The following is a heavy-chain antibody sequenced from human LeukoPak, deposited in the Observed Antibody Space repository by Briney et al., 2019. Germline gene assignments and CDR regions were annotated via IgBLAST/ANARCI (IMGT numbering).Heavy chain of an antibody. V-gene: IGHV1-18*04. D-gene: IGHD3-22*01. CDR1: GYTFTSYG. CDR3: ARGGLLYYYDSSGYYYNY. CDR2: ISAYNGNT. J-gene: IGHJ4*02. Sequence: ASVKVSCKASGYTFTSYGISWVRQAPGQGLEWMGWISAYNGNTNYAQKLQGRVTMTTDTSTSTAYMELRSLRSDNTAVYYCARGGLLYYYDSSGYYYNYWGQGTLSPSPQ.